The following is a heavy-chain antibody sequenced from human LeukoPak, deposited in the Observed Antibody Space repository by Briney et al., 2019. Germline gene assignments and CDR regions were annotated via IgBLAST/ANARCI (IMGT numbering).Heavy chain of an antibody. CDR1: GFTFSSYA. D-gene: IGHD6-13*01. Sequence: PGGSLRLSCAASGFTFSSYAMSWVRQAPGKGLEWVSAISGSGGSTYYADSVKGRFTISRDNSKNTLYLQMNSLRAEDTAVYYCARDTIAATGTVHAFDIWGLGTMVTVSS. CDR3: ARDTIAATGTVHAFDI. V-gene: IGHV3-23*01. CDR2: ISGSGGST. J-gene: IGHJ3*02.